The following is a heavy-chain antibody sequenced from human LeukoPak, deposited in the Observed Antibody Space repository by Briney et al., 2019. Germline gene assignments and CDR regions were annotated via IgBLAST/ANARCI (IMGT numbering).Heavy chain of an antibody. CDR3: ATATGGQPPTR. D-gene: IGHD3-16*01. J-gene: IGHJ4*02. V-gene: IGHV4-31*03. CDR2: IYSSGNT. Sequence: SQTLSLTCSISGGSFSSGGYYWTWMRQHAGKGLEWIGYIYSSGNTYYNPVLKSRITISADTSKNQFFLRLSSVTAADTATYYCATATGGQPPTRWGQGTLVTVSS. CDR1: GGSFSSGGYY.